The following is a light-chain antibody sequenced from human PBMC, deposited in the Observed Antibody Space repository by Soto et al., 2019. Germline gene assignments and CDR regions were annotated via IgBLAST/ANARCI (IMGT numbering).Light chain of an antibody. CDR2: DAS. CDR3: QQYGSSPPIT. J-gene: IGKJ5*01. Sequence: EMVLTQSPSTLSLSPGAIATLSCGASQSVSSSYLAWYQQKPVLAPRLLIYDASSRATGITDRFSGSGSGTASKLAISTLEPEAFAVSYCQQYGSSPPITFGKGKRLEIK. V-gene: IGKV3D-20*01. CDR1: QSVSSSY.